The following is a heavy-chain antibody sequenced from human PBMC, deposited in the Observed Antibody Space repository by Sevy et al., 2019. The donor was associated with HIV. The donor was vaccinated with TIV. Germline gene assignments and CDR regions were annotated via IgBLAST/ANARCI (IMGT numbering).Heavy chain of an antibody. V-gene: IGHV5-51*01. CDR2: IYPGDSDI. CDR1: GYSFTSYW. Sequence: GESLKISCKGSGYSFTSYWIGWVRQMPGKGLEWMGIIYPGDSDIRYSPSFQGQVTISADKSISTAYLQWSSLKASDTTMYYCARHGERYCSSTSCYGNYYYYMDVWGKGTTVTVSS. J-gene: IGHJ6*03. CDR3: ARHGERYCSSTSCYGNYYYYMDV. D-gene: IGHD2-2*01.